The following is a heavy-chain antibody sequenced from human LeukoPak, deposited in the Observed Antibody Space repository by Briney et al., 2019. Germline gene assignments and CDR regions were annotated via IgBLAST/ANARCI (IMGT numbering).Heavy chain of an antibody. CDR2: ISGSGGST. V-gene: IGHV3-23*01. D-gene: IGHD3-10*01. CDR1: GFTFSSYA. CDR3: AKVIGMTMVRGVIRFFDY. Sequence: GRSLRLSCAASGFTFSSYAMSWVRQAPGKGLEWVSAISGSGGSTYYADSVKGRFTISRDNSKNTLYLQMNSLRAEDTAVYYCAKVIGMTMVRGVIRFFDYWGQGTLVTVSS. J-gene: IGHJ4*02.